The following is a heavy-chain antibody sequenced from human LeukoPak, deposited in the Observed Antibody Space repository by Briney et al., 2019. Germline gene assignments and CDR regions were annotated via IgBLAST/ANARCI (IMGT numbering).Heavy chain of an antibody. CDR1: GYSISSGYY. Sequence: PSETLSLTCAVSGYSISSGYYWGWIRQPPGKGLEWLGSIYHSGSTYYNPSLKSRVTISVDTSKNQFSLKLSSVTAADTAVYYCARDNYDFWSGYLRYFHYWGQGTLVTVSS. CDR2: IYHSGST. CDR3: ARDNYDFWSGYLRYFHY. J-gene: IGHJ4*02. V-gene: IGHV4-38-2*02. D-gene: IGHD3-3*01.